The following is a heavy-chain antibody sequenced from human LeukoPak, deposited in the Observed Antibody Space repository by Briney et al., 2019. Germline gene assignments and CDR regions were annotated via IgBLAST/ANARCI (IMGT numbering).Heavy chain of an antibody. J-gene: IGHJ4*02. CDR3: VRRYYEYNVYDRRFDF. Sequence: HPGGSLRLSCAASGFTFSRDWMHWVRQAPGKGLVWVSRISDDGSITTYADSVQGRFTISRDNAKSTVFLQMNSLRVEDTAVYFCVRRYYEYNVYDRRFDFWGQGILVTVSS. D-gene: IGHD5/OR15-5a*01. CDR1: GFTFSRDW. CDR2: ISDDGSIT. V-gene: IGHV3-74*03.